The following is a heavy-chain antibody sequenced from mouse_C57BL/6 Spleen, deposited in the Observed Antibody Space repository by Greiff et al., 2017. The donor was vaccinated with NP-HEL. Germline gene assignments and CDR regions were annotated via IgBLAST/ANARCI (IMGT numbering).Heavy chain of an antibody. CDR2: IDPANGNT. J-gene: IGHJ3*01. CDR3: ARDYYGSSYRFAY. V-gene: IGHV14-3*01. D-gene: IGHD1-1*01. CDR1: GFNIKNTY. Sequence: EVKLVESVAELVRPGASVKLSCTASGFNIKNTYMHWVKQRPEQGLEWIGRIDPANGNTKYAPKFQGRATITADTSSNTAYLQLSSLTSEDTAIYYCARDYYGSSYRFAYWGQGTLVTVSA.